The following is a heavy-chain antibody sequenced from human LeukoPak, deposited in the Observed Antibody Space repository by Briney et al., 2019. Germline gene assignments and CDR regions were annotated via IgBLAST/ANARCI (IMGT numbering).Heavy chain of an antibody. CDR1: GYTFTDYY. V-gene: IGHV1-2*02. CDR3: ARMGEYSYIDY. Sequence: ASVKVSCKASGYTFTDYYLHWVRQAPGQGLEWMGWINPNSGGTKYAQKFQGRVTMTRETSISTAYMELSRLRSDETAVYYWARMGEYSYIDYWGQGTLVTVSS. CDR2: INPNSGGT. J-gene: IGHJ4*02. D-gene: IGHD5-18*01.